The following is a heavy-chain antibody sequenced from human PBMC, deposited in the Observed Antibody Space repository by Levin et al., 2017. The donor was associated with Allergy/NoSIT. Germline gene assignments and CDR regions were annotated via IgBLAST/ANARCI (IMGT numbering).Heavy chain of an antibody. CDR1: GFTFSSYA. V-gene: IGHV3-23*01. J-gene: IGHJ4*02. D-gene: IGHD3-3*01. CDR2: ISGSGGST. CDR3: AKWAGELRITIFGVVIPPDY. Sequence: SCAASGFTFSSYAMSWVRQAPGKGLEWVSTISGSGGSTYYADSVKGRFTISRDNAKNTLYLRMNSLRAEDTAVYYCAKWAGELRITIFGVVIPPDYWGQGTLVTVSS.